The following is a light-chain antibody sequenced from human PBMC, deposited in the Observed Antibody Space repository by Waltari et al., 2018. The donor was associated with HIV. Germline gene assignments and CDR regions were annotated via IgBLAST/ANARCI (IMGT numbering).Light chain of an antibody. Sequence: QSVLTQPPSAFGSPGQRLTISCSGSSSNSGSNAVNWYQHLPGTAPTLLIFGNDQRPSGVPARCSGSKSGTSASLAISGLRSEDEGEYYCASWDDSLKVVVFGGGTKLTV. V-gene: IGLV1-44*01. J-gene: IGLJ2*01. CDR3: ASWDDSLKVVV. CDR1: SSNSGSNA. CDR2: GND.